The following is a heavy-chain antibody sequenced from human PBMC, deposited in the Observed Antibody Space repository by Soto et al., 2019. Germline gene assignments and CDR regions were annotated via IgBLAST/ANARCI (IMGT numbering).Heavy chain of an antibody. D-gene: IGHD6-6*01. Sequence: EVQLVESGGGLVQPGGSLRLSCAASGSSLSTYSMNWVRQAPGKGLEWVSYISSRSYTIYYIDSVKGRFTISRDNAKSSLYLQMNSLRDEDTAVYYCARGGSSSDNGMDVWGQGTTVTVSS. J-gene: IGHJ6*02. CDR2: ISSRSYTI. CDR3: ARGGSSSDNGMDV. V-gene: IGHV3-48*02. CDR1: GSSLSTYS.